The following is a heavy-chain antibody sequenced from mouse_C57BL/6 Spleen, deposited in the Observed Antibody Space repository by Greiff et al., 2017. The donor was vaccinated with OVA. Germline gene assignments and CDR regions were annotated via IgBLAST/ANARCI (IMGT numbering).Heavy chain of an antibody. CDR2: IYPRDGST. V-gene: IGHV1-85*01. Sequence: VQLQQSGPELVKPGASVKLSCKASGYTFTSYDINWVKQRPGPGLEWIGWIYPRDGSTKYNEKFKGKATLTVDTSSSTAYMELHSLTSEDSAVYFCARSYYYGSSSYWYFDVWGTGTTVTVSS. CDR3: ARSYYYGSSSYWYFDV. J-gene: IGHJ1*03. D-gene: IGHD1-1*01. CDR1: GYTFTSYD.